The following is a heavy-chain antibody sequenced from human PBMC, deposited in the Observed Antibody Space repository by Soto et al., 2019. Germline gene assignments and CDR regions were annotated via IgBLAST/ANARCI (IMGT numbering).Heavy chain of an antibody. CDR3: AREKRANGYFDY. CDR1: GFAFSSYY. CDR2: IKQDEREK. Sequence: EVKLVESGGGLVQPGGSLRLSCAASGFAFSSYYMSWVRQAPGKGLEWVANIKQDEREKYYLDSVKGRFTISRDDAKNSLFLQMNSLRVDDTVVYYCAREKRANGYFDYWGQGTLVTVSS. J-gene: IGHJ4*02. D-gene: IGHD4-17*01. V-gene: IGHV3-7*01.